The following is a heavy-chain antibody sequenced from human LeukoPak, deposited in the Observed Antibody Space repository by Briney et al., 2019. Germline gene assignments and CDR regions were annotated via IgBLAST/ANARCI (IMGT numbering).Heavy chain of an antibody. D-gene: IGHD1-1*01. CDR2: ITTSSTYI. J-gene: IGHJ4*02. Sequence: GGSLRLSCAASGFSFSDYNMNWVRQAPGKALEWVSSITTSSTYIYYGDSVKGRFTISRDNSKNSLYLQMNSLRAEDTAVYYCARDQDRNDRGGLDYWGQGTLVIVSS. CDR1: GFSFSDYN. V-gene: IGHV3-21*01. CDR3: ARDQDRNDRGGLDY.